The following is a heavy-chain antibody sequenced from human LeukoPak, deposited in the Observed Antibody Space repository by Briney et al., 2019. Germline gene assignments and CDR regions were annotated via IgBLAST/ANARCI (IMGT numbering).Heavy chain of an antibody. Sequence: PGGSLRLSCAASGFTFSSYAMSWVRQAPGKGLEWVSAISGSGGSTYYADSVKGRFTISRDNSKNTLYLQMNSLRAEDTAVYYCARTPGIAVADSGYFDYWGQGTLVTVSS. CDR2: ISGSGGST. J-gene: IGHJ4*02. CDR3: ARTPGIAVADSGYFDY. CDR1: GFTFSSYA. D-gene: IGHD6-19*01. V-gene: IGHV3-23*01.